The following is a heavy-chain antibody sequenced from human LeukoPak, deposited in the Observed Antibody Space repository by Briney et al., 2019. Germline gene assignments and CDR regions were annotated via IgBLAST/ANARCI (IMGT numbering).Heavy chain of an antibody. V-gene: IGHV1-18*01. CDR3: ARKLYCSSTSCTDFDY. J-gene: IGHJ4*02. Sequence: ASVKVSXKASGYTFTSYGISWVRQAPGQGLEWMGWISAYNGNTNYAQKLQGRVTMTTDTSTSTAYMELRSLRSDDTAVYYCARKLYCSSTSCTDFDYWGQGTLVTVSS. CDR2: ISAYNGNT. CDR1: GYTFTSYG. D-gene: IGHD2-2*01.